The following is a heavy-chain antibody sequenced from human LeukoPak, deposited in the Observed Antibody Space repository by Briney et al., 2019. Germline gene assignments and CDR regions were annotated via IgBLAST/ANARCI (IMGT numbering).Heavy chain of an antibody. CDR2: ISAYNGNT. J-gene: IGHJ4*02. V-gene: IGHV1-18*01. CDR1: GYTFTSYG. CDR3: AREVLWFGELSQYDFDY. D-gene: IGHD3-10*01. Sequence: ASVKVSCKASGYTFTSYGISWVRQAPGQGLEWMGWISAYNGNTNYAQKLQGRVTMTTDTSTSTAYMELRSLRSDDTAVYYCAREVLWFGELSQYDFDYRGQGTLVTVSS.